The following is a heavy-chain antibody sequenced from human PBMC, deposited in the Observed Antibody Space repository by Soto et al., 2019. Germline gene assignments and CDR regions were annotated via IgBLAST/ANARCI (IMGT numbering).Heavy chain of an antibody. J-gene: IGHJ4*02. CDR2: IDSGGSRT. CDR3: TREVQPGVRREYDY. CDR1: AFTFGSHT. V-gene: IGHV3-21*01. D-gene: IGHD1-1*01. Sequence: EAHLVESGGGLVKPGGSLRLSCEASAFTFGSHTMNWVRQAPGKGLEWVSSIDSGGSRTFYADTVKGRFTISRDNAKNSVCLKMKSLRADNAAVYFCTREVQPGVRREYDYWGQGTLVTDSS.